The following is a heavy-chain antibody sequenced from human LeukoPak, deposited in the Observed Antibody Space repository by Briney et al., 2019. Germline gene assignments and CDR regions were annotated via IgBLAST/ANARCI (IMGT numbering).Heavy chain of an antibody. Sequence: GGSLRLSCAASGFTFSSYSMNWVRQAPGKGLEWVSSISSSSSYIYYADSVKGRFTISRDNAKNSLYLQMNSLRAEDTAVYYCARNDYSSSWFTTLYYFDYWGQGTLVTVSS. CDR3: ARNDYSSSWFTTLYYFDY. CDR2: ISSSSSYI. V-gene: IGHV3-21*01. CDR1: GFTFSSYS. J-gene: IGHJ4*02. D-gene: IGHD6-13*01.